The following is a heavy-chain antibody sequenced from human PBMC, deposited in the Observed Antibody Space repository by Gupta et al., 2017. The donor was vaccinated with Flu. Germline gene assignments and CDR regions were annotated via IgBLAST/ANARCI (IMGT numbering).Heavy chain of an antibody. V-gene: IGHV3-21*01. CDR1: GFTLSSYS. Sequence: EMQLVESGGGLVKPGGSLRLSCADSGFTLSSYSMNWVRQAPGKGLEWVPFISGSSTYTYDADSVKGRFTISRDNAKIIVYLQMDSLRVEDTAVYYCARGLARYCTTPNCPARVDYWGQGTLVTVSS. J-gene: IGHJ4*02. CDR2: ISGSSTYT. D-gene: IGHD2-8*01. CDR3: ARGLARYCTTPNCPARVDY.